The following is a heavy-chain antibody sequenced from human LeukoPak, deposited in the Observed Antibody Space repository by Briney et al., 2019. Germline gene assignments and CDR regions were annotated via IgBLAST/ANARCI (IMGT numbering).Heavy chain of an antibody. V-gene: IGHV3-30*02. CDR2: IWYDGRDK. Sequence: GSLRLSCAASGFTFSSYGMDWVRQAPGKGLEWVASIWYDGRDKYYADSVRGRFTISRDDSKNTLDLQMNSLRPQDTGLYYCAKKGLAASGQFDCWGQGTLVTVSS. CDR1: GFTFSSYG. CDR3: AKKGLAASGQFDC. J-gene: IGHJ4*02. D-gene: IGHD6-13*01.